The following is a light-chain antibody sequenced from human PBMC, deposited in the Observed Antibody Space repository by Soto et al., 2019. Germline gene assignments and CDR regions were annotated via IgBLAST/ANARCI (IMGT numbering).Light chain of an antibody. CDR1: SSDVGGYNY. CDR2: EVS. V-gene: IGLV2-8*01. J-gene: IGLJ2*01. CDR3: SSYAGSNNLV. Sequence: QSALTQPPSASGSPGQSVTISCTGTSSDVGGYNYVSWYLQHPGKAPKLMIYEVSKRPSGVPDRFSASKSGNTASLTVSGLQAEDEADYYCSSYAGSNNLVFGGGTKLTVL.